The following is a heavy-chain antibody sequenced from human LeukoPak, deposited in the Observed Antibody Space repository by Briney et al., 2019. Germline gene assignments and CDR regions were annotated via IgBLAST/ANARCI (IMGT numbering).Heavy chain of an antibody. CDR3: ARVSDSGSYYPSFDY. CDR1: GGSISSYY. CDR2: IYTSGST. D-gene: IGHD1-26*01. V-gene: IGHV4-4*07. J-gene: IGHJ4*02. Sequence: SETLSLTCTVSGGSISSYYWSWIRQPAGKGLEWIGRIYTSGSTNYNPSLKSRVTMSVGTSKNQFSLRLSSVTAADTAVYYCARVSDSGSYYPSFDYWGQGTLVTVSS.